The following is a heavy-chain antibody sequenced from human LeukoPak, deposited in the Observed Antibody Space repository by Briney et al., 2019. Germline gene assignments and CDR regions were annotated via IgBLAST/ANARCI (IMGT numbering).Heavy chain of an antibody. Sequence: GGSLRLSCAASGFTVSSNYMSWVRQAPGKGLEWVSVIYSGGSTYYADSVKGRFTISRDNSKNTLYLQMNSLRAEGTAVYYCARSLMVRGGTYYFDYSGQGTLVTVSS. CDR1: GFTVSSNY. V-gene: IGHV3-66*01. CDR3: ARSLMVRGGTYYFDY. D-gene: IGHD3-10*01. CDR2: IYSGGST. J-gene: IGHJ4*02.